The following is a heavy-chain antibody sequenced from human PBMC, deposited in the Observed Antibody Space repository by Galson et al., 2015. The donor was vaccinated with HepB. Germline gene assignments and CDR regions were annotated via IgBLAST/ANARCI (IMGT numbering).Heavy chain of an antibody. Sequence: SLRLSCAASGFTFSSYAMSWVRQAPGKGLEWVSAISGSGGSTYYADSVKGRFTISRDNSKNTLYLQMNSLRAEDTAVYYCAKSKSGSYLKNYFDYWGQGTLVTVSS. CDR3: AKSKSGSYLKNYFDY. J-gene: IGHJ4*02. CDR2: ISGSGGST. D-gene: IGHD1-26*01. V-gene: IGHV3-23*01. CDR1: GFTFSSYA.